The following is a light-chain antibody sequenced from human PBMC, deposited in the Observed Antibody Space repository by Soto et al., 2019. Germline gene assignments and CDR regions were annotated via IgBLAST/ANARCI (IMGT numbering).Light chain of an antibody. CDR1: QGISNY. J-gene: IGKJ3*01. CDR2: AAS. Sequence: DIQMTQSPSSLSASVGDRVTITCRASQGISNYLAWYQQKPGKVPKLLIYAASTLQSGVPCRFSGSVSGTDFTLTISSLQPEDVATYYCQKYNRAPFTFGPGTKVDTK. CDR3: QKYNRAPFT. V-gene: IGKV1-27*01.